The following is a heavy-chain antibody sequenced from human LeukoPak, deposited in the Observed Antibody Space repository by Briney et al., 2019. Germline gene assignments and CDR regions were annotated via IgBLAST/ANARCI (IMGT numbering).Heavy chain of an antibody. J-gene: IGHJ6*03. CDR3: TSGTSSITMVRGVMVFYYYMDV. CDR2: IYYSGST. D-gene: IGHD3-10*01. CDR1: GGSSSSYY. Sequence: SETLSLTCTVSGGSSSSYYGSWIRQPPGKGLEWIGYIYYSGSTNYNPSLKSRVTISVETSKNQFSLKLSSVTDADTAVYYCTSGTSSITMVRGVMVFYYYMDVWGKGATVIVSS. V-gene: IGHV4-59*01.